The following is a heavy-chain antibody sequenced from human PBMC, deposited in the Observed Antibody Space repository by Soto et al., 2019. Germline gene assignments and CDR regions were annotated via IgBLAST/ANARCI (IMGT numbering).Heavy chain of an antibody. Sequence: SETLSLTCTVSGGSISSGGYYWSWIRQHPGKGLEWIGYIYYSGSTYYNPSLKSRVTISVDTSKNQFSLKLSSVTAADTAVYYSVRHYYGVEWDWLDPWGQGTLVTVYS. D-gene: IGHD3-10*01. CDR2: IYYSGST. J-gene: IGHJ5*02. CDR3: VRHYYGVEWDWLDP. V-gene: IGHV4-31*03. CDR1: GGSISSGGYY.